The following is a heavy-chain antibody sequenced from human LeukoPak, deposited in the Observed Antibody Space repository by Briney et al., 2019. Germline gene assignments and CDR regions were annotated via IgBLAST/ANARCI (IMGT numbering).Heavy chain of an antibody. CDR2: IKPDGSEK. CDR1: GFTFSSYW. J-gene: IGHJ3*02. V-gene: IGHV3-7*01. Sequence: PGGSLRLSCAVSGFTFSSYWMSWVRQAPGKGLEWVANIKPDGSEKYCVDSVKGRFTISRDNAKKSLYLQMNSLRAEDTAVYYCARGDFNDYGDYVDAFEIWGQGTMVTVSA. CDR3: ARGDFNDYGDYVDAFEI. D-gene: IGHD4-17*01.